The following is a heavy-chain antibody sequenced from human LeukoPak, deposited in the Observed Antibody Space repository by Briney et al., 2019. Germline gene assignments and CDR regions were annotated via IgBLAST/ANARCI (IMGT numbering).Heavy chain of an antibody. V-gene: IGHV1-69*13. CDR2: ITPMFGTS. D-gene: IGHD1-26*01. CDR3: ARDYRSTFDY. J-gene: IGHJ4*02. CDR1: GGTFSRHT. Sequence: SVKVSCKASGGTFSRHTISWVRQSPGQGLEWMGGITPMFGTSNYAQKFRGRVTITADESTSTAYVELNSLRAEDTAVYYCARDYRSTFDYWGQGTLVTVSS.